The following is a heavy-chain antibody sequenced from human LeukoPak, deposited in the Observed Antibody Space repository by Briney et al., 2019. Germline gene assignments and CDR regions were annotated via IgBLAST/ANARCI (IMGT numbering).Heavy chain of an antibody. CDR2: IYYSGST. J-gene: IGHJ4*02. D-gene: IGHD4-11*01. Sequence: PSETLSLTRTVSGGSISSSSYYWGWIRQPPGKGLEWIGSIYYSGSTYYNPSLKSRVTISVDTSKNQFSLKLSSVTAADTAVYYCARHPKYSNYEFGDYWGQGTLVTVSS. CDR1: GGSISSSSYY. V-gene: IGHV4-39*01. CDR3: ARHPKYSNYEFGDY.